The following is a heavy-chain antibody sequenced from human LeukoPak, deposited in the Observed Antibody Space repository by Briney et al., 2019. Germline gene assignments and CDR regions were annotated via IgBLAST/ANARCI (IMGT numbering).Heavy chain of an antibody. CDR3: ARAPIAVAGTWTD. D-gene: IGHD6-19*01. CDR1: GGSISSGGYS. V-gene: IGHV4-30-2*02. CDR2: IYHSGST. Sequence: PSETLSLTCAVSGGSISSGGYSWSWIRQPPGKGLEWIGYIYHSGSTYYNPSLKSRVTISVDRSKNQFSLKLSSVTAADTAVYYCARAPIAVAGTWTDWGQGTLVTVSS. J-gene: IGHJ4*02.